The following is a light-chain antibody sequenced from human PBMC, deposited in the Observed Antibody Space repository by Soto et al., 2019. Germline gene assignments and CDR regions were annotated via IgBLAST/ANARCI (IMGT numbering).Light chain of an antibody. CDR3: ASYAGTKLFV. CDR1: SSDVGFYNF. V-gene: IGLV2-8*01. J-gene: IGLJ1*01. CDR2: EVT. Sequence: QPALTQPPSGSESPGQSLTISFTRTSSDVGFYNFVSWYQQRPGKAPKLVIYEVTKRPSGVPDRFSGSKSGSTASLTVSGLQADDEADYYCASYAGTKLFVFGSGTKVTVL.